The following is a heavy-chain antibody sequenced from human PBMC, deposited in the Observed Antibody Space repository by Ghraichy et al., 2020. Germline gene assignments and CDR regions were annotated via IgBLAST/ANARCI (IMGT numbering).Heavy chain of an antibody. Sequence: ASVKVSCRASGYTFTSFGISWVRQAPGQGLEWMGWIGAYNGQTNYAQNLQGRVTLTTDTSTSTAYMELRSLTYDDPAVYYCARDRVRQWLPSDYWGQGTLVTVSS. CDR3: ARDRVRQWLPSDY. V-gene: IGHV1-18*01. D-gene: IGHD6-19*01. CDR1: GYTFTSFG. J-gene: IGHJ4*02. CDR2: IGAYNGQT.